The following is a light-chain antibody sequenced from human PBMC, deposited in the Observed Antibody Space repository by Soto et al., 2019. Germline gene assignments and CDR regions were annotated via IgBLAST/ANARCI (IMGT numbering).Light chain of an antibody. CDR2: KAS. CDR3: QQYSDNWT. CDR1: QSISNW. J-gene: IGKJ1*01. V-gene: IGKV1-5*03. Sequence: DIQMTQSPSTLSASVGDRVTITCRASQSISNWLAWYQQKPGKAPNLLIYKASTLQSGVPSRFSGSGSGTEFTLTISSLQPDNSATYYCQQYSDNWTFGQGTKVEIK.